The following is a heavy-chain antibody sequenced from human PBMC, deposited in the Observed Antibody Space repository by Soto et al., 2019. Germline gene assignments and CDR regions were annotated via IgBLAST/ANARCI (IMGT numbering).Heavy chain of an antibody. CDR2: INHSGST. CDR1: GLTFSGYH. Sequence: GSLSVTCAVYGLTFSGYHWSWIRKPPGKGLEWIGEINHSGSTNYNPSLKSRVTISVDTSKNQFSLNLSSVTAADTAVYYCAGGRGRQQLVMSYYYGMDGWGQGNTVTVS. J-gene: IGHJ6*02. CDR3: AGGRGRQQLVMSYYYGMDG. D-gene: IGHD6-13*01. V-gene: IGHV4-34*01.